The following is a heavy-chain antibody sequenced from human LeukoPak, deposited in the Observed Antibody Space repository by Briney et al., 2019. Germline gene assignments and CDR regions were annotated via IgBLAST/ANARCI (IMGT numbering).Heavy chain of an antibody. CDR2: ISSSGSTI. D-gene: IGHD2-15*01. CDR3: ARDPCSGGNCYFDY. J-gene: IGHJ4*02. Sequence: PGGSLRLXCAASGFTFSDYYMSWIRQAPGKGLEWVSYISSSGSTIYYGDSVKGRFTISRDNAKNSLYLQMNSLRAEDTAVYYCARDPCSGGNCYFDYWGQGTLVTVSS. V-gene: IGHV3-11*04. CDR1: GFTFSDYY.